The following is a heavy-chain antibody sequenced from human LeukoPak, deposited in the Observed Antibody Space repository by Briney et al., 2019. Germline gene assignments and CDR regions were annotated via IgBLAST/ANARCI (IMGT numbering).Heavy chain of an antibody. CDR3: ARDRRGVRGVKEPNWFDP. D-gene: IGHD3-10*01. CDR1: GDSISGYY. J-gene: IGHJ5*02. Sequence: SETLSLTCTVSGDSISGYYWSWIRQPPGKGLEWIGYIYTSGGTNYIPSLKGRVTISIDTSKNQFSLKLSSVTAADTAVYYCARDRRGVRGVKEPNWFDPWGQGTLVTVSS. CDR2: IYTSGGT. V-gene: IGHV4-59*01.